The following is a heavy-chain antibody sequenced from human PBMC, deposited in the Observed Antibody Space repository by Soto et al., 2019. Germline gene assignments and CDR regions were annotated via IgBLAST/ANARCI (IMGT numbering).Heavy chain of an antibody. D-gene: IGHD3-16*02. CDR3: AESSFDY. Sequence: QVQLVESGGGVVQPGRSLRLSCAASGFTFSSYAMHWVRQAPGKGLEWVAVISYDGSNKYYADSVKGRFTISRDNSKNTLYLQMNSPRAEDTAVYYCAESSFDYWGQGTLVTVSS. CDR1: GFTFSSYA. V-gene: IGHV3-30-3*01. CDR2: ISYDGSNK. J-gene: IGHJ4*02.